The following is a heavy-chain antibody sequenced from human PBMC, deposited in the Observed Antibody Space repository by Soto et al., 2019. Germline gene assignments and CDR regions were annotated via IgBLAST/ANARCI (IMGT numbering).Heavy chain of an antibody. Sequence: GGSLRLSCAASGFTFSSYAMHWVRQAPGKGLEWVAVISYDGSNKYYADSVKGRFTISRDNSKNTLYLQMSSLRADDMAVYYCARSTAMAYNWFDPWGQGTLVTVSS. CDR3: ARSTAMAYNWFDP. D-gene: IGHD5-18*01. J-gene: IGHJ5*02. CDR1: GFTFSSYA. CDR2: ISYDGSNK. V-gene: IGHV3-30-3*01.